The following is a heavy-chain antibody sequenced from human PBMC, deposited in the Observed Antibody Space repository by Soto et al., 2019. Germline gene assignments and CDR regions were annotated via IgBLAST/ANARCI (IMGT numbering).Heavy chain of an antibody. J-gene: IGHJ3*02. CDR1: GFTFSSYG. D-gene: IGHD3-10*01. Sequence: HGGSLRLSCAASGFTFSSYGMHWVRQAPGKGLEWVAVIWYDGSNKYYADSVKGRFTISRDNSKNTLYLQMNSLRAEDTAVYYCARDQALDGSGSSQHFDIWGQGTMVTVSS. CDR3: ARDQALDGSGSSQHFDI. CDR2: IWYDGSNK. V-gene: IGHV3-33*01.